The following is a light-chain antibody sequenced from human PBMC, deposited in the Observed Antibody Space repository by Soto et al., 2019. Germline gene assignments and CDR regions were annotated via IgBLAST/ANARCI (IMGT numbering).Light chain of an antibody. CDR2: EVS. CDR3: SSYAGSNNFVV. J-gene: IGLJ2*01. CDR1: SSDVGGYND. V-gene: IGLV2-8*01. Sequence: QSALTQPPSASGSPGQSVTISCTGTSSDVGGYNDGSWYQQHPGKAPKLMIYEVSKRPSGVPDRFSGSKSGNTASLTDSGLQAEDEADYYCSSYAGSNNFVVFGGGTKLTVL.